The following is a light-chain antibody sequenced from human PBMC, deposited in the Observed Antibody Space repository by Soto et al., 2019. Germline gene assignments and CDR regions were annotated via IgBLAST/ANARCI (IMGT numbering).Light chain of an antibody. CDR3: QQYGSSPIT. CDR2: DAS. Sequence: EIVLTQSPATLSLSPGERATLSCGANQSVSSNYLAWYQQKPGLAPRLLIYDASSGATGIPDRFSGGGSETDFSLTISRLEPEDFAVYYCQQYGSSPITFGQGTRLEIK. CDR1: QSVSSNY. J-gene: IGKJ5*01. V-gene: IGKV3D-20*01.